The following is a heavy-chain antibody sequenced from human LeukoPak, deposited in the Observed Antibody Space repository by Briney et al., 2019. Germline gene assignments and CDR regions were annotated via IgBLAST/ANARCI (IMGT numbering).Heavy chain of an antibody. CDR3: ARRDDSSGYHKIFDY. J-gene: IGHJ4*02. CDR1: GDSISSGPHY. D-gene: IGHD3-22*01. Sequence: PSETLSLTCTVSGDSISSGPHYWGCIRQPPGKGLEWIGNIYYGENTYYNPSLKSRVTISIDTSNNQFYLKLSSLTAADTAVYYCARRDDSSGYHKIFDYWGQGTLVTVSS. CDR2: IYYGENT. V-gene: IGHV4-39*01.